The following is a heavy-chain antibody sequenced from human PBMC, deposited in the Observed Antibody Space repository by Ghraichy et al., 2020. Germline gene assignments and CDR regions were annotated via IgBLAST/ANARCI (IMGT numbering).Heavy chain of an antibody. CDR3: ARARLGGNTKVGDFQH. CDR1: GFTFSSYW. Sequence: GESLNISCAASGFTFSSYWMSWVRQAPGKGLEWVANIKQDGSEKYYVDSVKGRFTISRDNAKNSLYLQMNSLRAEDTAVYYCARARLGGNTKVGDFQHWGQGTLVTVSS. D-gene: IGHD4-23*01. V-gene: IGHV3-7*04. J-gene: IGHJ1*01. CDR2: IKQDGSEK.